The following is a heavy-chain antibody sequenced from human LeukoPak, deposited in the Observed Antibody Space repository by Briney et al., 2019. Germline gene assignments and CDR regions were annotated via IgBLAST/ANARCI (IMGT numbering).Heavy chain of an antibody. D-gene: IGHD1-26*01. CDR1: GFTFSSYG. V-gene: IGHV3-21*01. Sequence: GGSLRLSCAASGFTFSSYGMNWVRQAPGKGLEWVSSISSSSSYIYYADSVKGRFTISRDNAKNSLYLQMNSLRAEDTAVYYCAREGVVGATANHYDYWGLGSLVTVSS. CDR3: AREGVVGATANHYDY. J-gene: IGHJ4*02. CDR2: ISSSSSYI.